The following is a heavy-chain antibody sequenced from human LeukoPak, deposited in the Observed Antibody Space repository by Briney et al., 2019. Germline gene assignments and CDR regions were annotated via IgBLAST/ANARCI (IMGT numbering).Heavy chain of an antibody. J-gene: IGHJ5*02. D-gene: IGHD3-3*01. Sequence: SETLSLTCAVYGGSFSGYYWSWIRQPPGKGLEWIGEINHSGSTNYHPSLKRRVTISVDTSKNQFSLTLSSVTAADTAVYYCASTEPYAFWSGYYRSLVGSCGQGTLVTVSS. CDR1: GGSFSGYY. CDR3: ASTEPYAFWSGYYRSLVGS. CDR2: INHSGST. V-gene: IGHV4-34*01.